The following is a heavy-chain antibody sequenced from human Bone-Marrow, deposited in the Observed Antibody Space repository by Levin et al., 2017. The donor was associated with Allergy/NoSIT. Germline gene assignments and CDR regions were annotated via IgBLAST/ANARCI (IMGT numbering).Heavy chain of an antibody. CDR2: MSGSGGRT. Sequence: GESLKISCAASGFTFSRYAMAWVRQAPGQGLEWVSGMSGSGGRTVYADSVKGRFPISRDNSKNIMYLQMNSLRVEDTALYYCAREDNWNYDYWGQGTLVTVSS. CDR3: AREDNWNYDY. J-gene: IGHJ4*02. V-gene: IGHV3-23*01. CDR1: GFTFSRYA. D-gene: IGHD1-7*01.